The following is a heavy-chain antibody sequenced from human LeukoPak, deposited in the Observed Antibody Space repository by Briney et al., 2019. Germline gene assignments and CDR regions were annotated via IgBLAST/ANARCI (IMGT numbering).Heavy chain of an antibody. CDR3: AKALYWYFDL. CDR1: GVTFSNHS. V-gene: IGHV3-21*01. J-gene: IGHJ2*01. CDR2: ISGSSSHI. D-gene: IGHD3-3*02. Sequence: GGSLRLSCVVSGVTFSNHSMNWVRQAPGKGPEWVSSISGSSSHIYYADSVKGRFTISRDNAKNSLYLQMNSLSAEDTAVYYCAKALYWYFDLWGRGTLVTVSS.